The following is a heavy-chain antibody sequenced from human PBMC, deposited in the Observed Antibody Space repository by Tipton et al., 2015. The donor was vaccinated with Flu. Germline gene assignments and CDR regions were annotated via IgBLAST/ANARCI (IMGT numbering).Heavy chain of an antibody. CDR3: ARASGSGTYVIFDY. CDR2: SYTSGSA. V-gene: IGHV4-4*07. D-gene: IGHD3-10*01. CDR1: GGSMSSYY. Sequence: TLSLTCTVSGGSMSSYYWSWIRQPAGKGLEWIGRSYTSGSAIHSPSLKSRVTMSVDTSKNQFSLKLSSVTAADTAVYYCARASGSGTYVIFDYWGQGTLVTVSS. J-gene: IGHJ4*02.